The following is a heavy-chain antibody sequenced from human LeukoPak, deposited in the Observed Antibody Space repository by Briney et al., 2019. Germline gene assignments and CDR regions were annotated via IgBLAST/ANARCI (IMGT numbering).Heavy chain of an antibody. Sequence: GGSLRLSCAASGFTVSSNYMSWVRQAPGKGLEWVSVIYSGGSTYYADSVKGRFTISSDNSKNTLYLQMNSLRAEDTAVYYCAREAYYYDSSGYYTYWGQGTLVTVSS. CDR3: AREAYYYDSSGYYTY. CDR2: IYSGGST. V-gene: IGHV3-66*01. CDR1: GFTVSSNY. J-gene: IGHJ4*02. D-gene: IGHD3-22*01.